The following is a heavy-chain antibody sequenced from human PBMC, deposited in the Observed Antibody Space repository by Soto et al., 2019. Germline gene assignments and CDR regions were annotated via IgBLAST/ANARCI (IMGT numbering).Heavy chain of an antibody. J-gene: IGHJ6*02. CDR1: GGTFSSYA. D-gene: IGHD5-18*01. V-gene: IGHV1-69*13. CDR2: IIPIFGTA. Sequence: SVKVSCKASGGTFSSYAISWVRQAPGQGLEWMGGIIPIFGTANYAQKFQGRVTITADESTSTAYMELSSLRSEDTAVYYCARRGPGTAMGRHYYYGMDVWGQGTTVTVSS. CDR3: ARRGPGTAMGRHYYYGMDV.